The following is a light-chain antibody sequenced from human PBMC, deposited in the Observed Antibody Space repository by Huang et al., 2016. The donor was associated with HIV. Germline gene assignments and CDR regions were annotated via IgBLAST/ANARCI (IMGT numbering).Light chain of an antibody. V-gene: IGKV3-15*01. J-gene: IGKJ1*01. CDR2: GAS. CDR3: QQYDDWPRT. Sequence: VMTQSPASLPVSPGDRATLFCRARQNINNNLAWYQKRPGQAPSLLIYGASTRATGVPHRFSGSGSGTNFTLAISSLQSEDFALYYCQQYDDWPRTFGQGTKVEV. CDR1: QNINNN.